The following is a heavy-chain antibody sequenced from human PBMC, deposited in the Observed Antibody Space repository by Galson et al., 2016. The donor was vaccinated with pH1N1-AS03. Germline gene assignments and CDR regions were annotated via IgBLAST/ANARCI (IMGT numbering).Heavy chain of an antibody. CDR3: ARHLREGRGVFEI. J-gene: IGHJ3*02. V-gene: IGHV1-8*01. CDR2: MNPDTGNA. D-gene: IGHD5-24*01. CDR1: GYTFTNYD. Sequence: SVKVSCKASGYTFTNYDINWVRQAPGQGLEWMGWMNPDTGNASYAEKCQGRVTMTRNTSISTAYMELISLRSADTAVYYCARHLREGRGVFEIWGQGITVTVSS.